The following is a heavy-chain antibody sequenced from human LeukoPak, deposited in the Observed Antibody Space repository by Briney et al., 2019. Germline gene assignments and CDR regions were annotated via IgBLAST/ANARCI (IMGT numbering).Heavy chain of an antibody. J-gene: IGHJ4*02. V-gene: IGHV1-46*01. CDR3: ARDLFGDGYNWRY. D-gene: IGHD5-24*01. CDR1: GYTFTGYH. CDR2: INPSGGST. Sequence: APVKVSCKASGYTFTGYHMHWVRQAPGQGLEWMGIINPSGGSTSYAQKFQGRVTMTRDTSTSTVYMELSSLRSEDTAVYYCARDLFGDGYNWRYWGQGTLVTVSS.